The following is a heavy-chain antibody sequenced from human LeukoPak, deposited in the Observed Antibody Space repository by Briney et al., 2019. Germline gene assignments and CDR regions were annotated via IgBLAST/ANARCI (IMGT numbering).Heavy chain of an antibody. D-gene: IGHD6-13*01. CDR2: ISSSSNYI. Sequence: GGSLRLSCAASGFTFSSYAMSWVRQAPGKGLEWVSSISSSSNYIYYADSVKGRFTISRDNAKNSLYLQMNSLTVEDTAVYYCARDSSSWSYGMDVWGQGTTVTVSS. J-gene: IGHJ6*02. CDR1: GFTFSSYA. CDR3: ARDSSSWSYGMDV. V-gene: IGHV3-21*01.